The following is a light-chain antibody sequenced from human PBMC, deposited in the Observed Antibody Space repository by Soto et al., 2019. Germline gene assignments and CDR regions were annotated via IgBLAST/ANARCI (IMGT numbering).Light chain of an antibody. CDR1: SSDVGNYKY. CDR3: SSYAGSNNWV. J-gene: IGLJ3*02. V-gene: IGLV2-8*01. Sequence: QSVLTQPPSASGSPGQSVTISCTGTSSDVGNYKYVSWYQQHPGKAPKLMIYEVSKRPSGVPDRFSGSKSGNTASLTVSGLQAEDAADYYCSSYAGSNNWVFGGGTKVTVL. CDR2: EVS.